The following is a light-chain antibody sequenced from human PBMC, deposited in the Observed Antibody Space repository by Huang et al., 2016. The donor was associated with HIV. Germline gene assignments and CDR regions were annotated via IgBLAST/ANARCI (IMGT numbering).Light chain of an antibody. CDR2: DAS. Sequence: EVVLTQSPATLSLSPGERATLSCRASQSVSSYLAWYQQKPGQAPRLLIYDASNRATGIPARFSGRGSETDFTLTISSLEPEDFAVYYCQQRSNWPLTFGPGTKVEIK. V-gene: IGKV3-11*01. CDR1: QSVSSY. J-gene: IGKJ3*01. CDR3: QQRSNWPLT.